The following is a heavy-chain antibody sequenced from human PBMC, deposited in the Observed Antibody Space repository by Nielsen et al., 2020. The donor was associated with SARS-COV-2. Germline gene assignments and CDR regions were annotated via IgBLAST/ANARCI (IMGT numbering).Heavy chain of an antibody. Sequence: SETLSLTCTVSGASITPYYWSWIRQPPGKGLEWIGYMFYNGRTNYSPSLKSRVTMSVDASKKHFSLKLWSVTAADTALYYCARGYYTVDFWGQGIEVTVSS. CDR1: GASITPYY. V-gene: IGHV4-59*01. D-gene: IGHD3-3*01. CDR2: MFYNGRT. J-gene: IGHJ4*02. CDR3: ARGYYTVDF.